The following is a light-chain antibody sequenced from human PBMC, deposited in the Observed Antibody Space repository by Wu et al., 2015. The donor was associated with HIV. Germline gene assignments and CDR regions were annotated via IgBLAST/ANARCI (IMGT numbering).Light chain of an antibody. J-gene: IGKJ1*01. CDR1: QSVSSN. CDR3: QQYDSSPLWT. Sequence: EIVMTQSPATLSLSPGERATLSCRASQSVSSNLAWFQQKPGQAPRLLIYGASTRPTGIPARFSGSGSGTEFTLTISSLQSEDFAVYYCQQYDSSPLWTFGQGTKVEIK. CDR2: GAS. V-gene: IGKV3-15*01.